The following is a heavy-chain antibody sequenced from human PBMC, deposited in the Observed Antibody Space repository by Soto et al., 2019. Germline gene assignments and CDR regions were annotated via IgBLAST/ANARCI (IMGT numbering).Heavy chain of an antibody. V-gene: IGHV3-11*06. CDR3: VRGTRGMDFEDL. J-gene: IGHJ5*02. Sequence: QVELVESGGGLVKPVGSLRLSCAASGFSFSAYYMSWIRQAPGEGLEWLSYISRDSRDINYADSVKGRFTISRDNAKNSLYPQMNSLLVDDTAVYYCVRGTRGMDFEDLWGQGTLVTVSS. CDR2: ISRDSRDI. D-gene: IGHD3-9*01. CDR1: GFSFSAYY.